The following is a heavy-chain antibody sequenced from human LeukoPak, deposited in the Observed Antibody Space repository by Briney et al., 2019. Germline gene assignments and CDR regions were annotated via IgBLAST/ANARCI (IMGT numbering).Heavy chain of an antibody. CDR3: ARRARGGYSGYDSGPTAFDI. CDR2: IYYSGST. CDR1: GGSISSSSYY. J-gene: IGHJ3*02. D-gene: IGHD5-12*01. Sequence: SETLSLTCTVSGGSISSSSYYWGWIRQPPGKGLEWIGSIYYSGSTYYNPSLKSRVTISVDTSKNQFSLKLSSVTAADTAVYYCARRARGGYSGYDSGPTAFDIWGQGTMVTVSS. V-gene: IGHV4-39*01.